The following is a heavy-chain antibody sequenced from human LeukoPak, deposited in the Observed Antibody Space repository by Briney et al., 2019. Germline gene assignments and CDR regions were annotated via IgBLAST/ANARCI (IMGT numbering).Heavy chain of an antibody. V-gene: IGHV3-48*03. Sequence: GGSLRLSCAASGFTFSSYEMNWVRQAPGKGLKWVSYISSSGSTIYYADSVKGRFTISRDNAKNSLYLQMNSLRAEDTAVYYCARGNNYYDSSGYYDFAYWGQGTLVTVSS. J-gene: IGHJ4*02. CDR2: ISSSGSTI. D-gene: IGHD3-22*01. CDR1: GFTFSSYE. CDR3: ARGNNYYDSSGYYDFAY.